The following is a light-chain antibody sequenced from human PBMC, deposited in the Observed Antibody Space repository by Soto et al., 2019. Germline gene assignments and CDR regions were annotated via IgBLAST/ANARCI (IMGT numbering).Light chain of an antibody. J-gene: IGKJ1*01. CDR1: QSIRSW. CDR2: DAS. CDR3: QQYNSYSRT. V-gene: IGKV1-5*01. Sequence: DIQMTQSPSTLSASVGDRVTITCRASQSIRSWLAWYQQKPGKAPKPLIYDASSLQSGVPSRFSGSESGTEFTLTISSLQPDDFATYYCQQYNSYSRTFGQGTQVEIK.